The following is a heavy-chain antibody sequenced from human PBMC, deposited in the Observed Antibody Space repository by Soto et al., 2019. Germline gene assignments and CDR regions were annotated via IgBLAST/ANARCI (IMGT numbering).Heavy chain of an antibody. CDR1: GFTFSSYS. CDR2: ISSSSSYI. J-gene: IGHJ6*02. D-gene: IGHD3-3*01. Sequence: KPGGSLRLSCAASGFTFSSYSMNWVRQAPGKGLEWVSSISSSSSYIYYADSVKGRFTISRDNAKNSLYLQMNSLRAEDTAVYYCAIGWVLYYDFWSGSPNGMDVWGQGTTVTVSS. V-gene: IGHV3-21*01. CDR3: AIGWVLYYDFWSGSPNGMDV.